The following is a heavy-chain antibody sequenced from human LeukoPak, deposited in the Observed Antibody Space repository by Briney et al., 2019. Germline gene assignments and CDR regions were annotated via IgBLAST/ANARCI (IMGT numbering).Heavy chain of an antibody. V-gene: IGHV4-59*01. CDR2: IYYSGST. Sequence: SETLSLTCTVSGGSISSYYWSWIRQPPGKGLEWIGYIYYSGSTNYNPSLKSRVAISVDTSKNQFTLKLSSVTAADTAVYYCARAGFSSGFYYLDYWGQGTLVTVSS. J-gene: IGHJ4*02. CDR3: ARAGFSSGFYYLDY. CDR1: GGSISSYY. D-gene: IGHD3-22*01.